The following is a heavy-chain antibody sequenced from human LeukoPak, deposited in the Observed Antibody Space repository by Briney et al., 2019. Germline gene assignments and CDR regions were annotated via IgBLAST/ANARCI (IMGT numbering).Heavy chain of an antibody. J-gene: IGHJ4*02. Sequence: PQTLSLTCAVSGGSISSGGYSWSWLRQPPGKGLEWIGYIYHSGSTYYNPSLKSRVTISVDRSKNQFSLKLSSVTAADTAVYYCARGEYGSGSYQFDYWGQGTLVTVSS. V-gene: IGHV4-30-2*01. CDR1: GGSISSGGYS. CDR2: IYHSGST. CDR3: ARGEYGSGSYQFDY. D-gene: IGHD3-10*01.